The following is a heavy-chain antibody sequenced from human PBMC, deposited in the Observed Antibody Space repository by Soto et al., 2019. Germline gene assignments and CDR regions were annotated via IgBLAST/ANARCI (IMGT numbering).Heavy chain of an antibody. Sequence: QVQLQESGPGLVKPSQPLSLTCTVSSGSISSGDYYWSWIRQPPGQGLEWIGYIYYSGSTYYNPSLKSRVTISVDTSKNQFSLKLSSVTAADTAVYYCARLRAYYDSRLYDYWGQGTLVTVSS. CDR3: ARLRAYYDSRLYDY. V-gene: IGHV4-30-4*01. CDR2: IYYSGST. J-gene: IGHJ4*02. CDR1: SGSISSGDYY. D-gene: IGHD3-3*01.